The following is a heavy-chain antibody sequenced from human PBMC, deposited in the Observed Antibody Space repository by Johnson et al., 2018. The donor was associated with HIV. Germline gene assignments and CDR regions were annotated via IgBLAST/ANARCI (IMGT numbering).Heavy chain of an antibody. J-gene: IGHJ3*02. D-gene: IGHD6-6*01. CDR1: GFTFSSYG. CDR2: ILYDGSNI. Sequence: VQLVESGGGVVQPGRSLRLSCAASGFTFSSYGMHWVRQAPGKGLEWVAVILYDGSNIHYADSLQRRFTISRDISKYLLYLKMNSLRTEDTAVYYCVKERQLVRSFDIWGQGTMVTVSS. V-gene: IGHV3-30*18. CDR3: VKERQLVRSFDI.